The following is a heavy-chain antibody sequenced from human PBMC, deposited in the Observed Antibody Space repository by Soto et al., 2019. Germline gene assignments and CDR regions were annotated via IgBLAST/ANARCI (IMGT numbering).Heavy chain of an antibody. V-gene: IGHV3-23*01. CDR1: GFICSSYD. CDR2: ILVGGST. J-gene: IGHJ3*02. Sequence: SLRLSCAVSGFICSSYDMSWVRQAPGKGLEWVSTILVGGSTHYEDAVKGRFTIPRDTSKNTVYLQMNSLTAGDTAVYYCAKATATSGGAFEIYGQGTMVTVSS. D-gene: IGHD1-1*01. CDR3: AKATATSGGAFEI.